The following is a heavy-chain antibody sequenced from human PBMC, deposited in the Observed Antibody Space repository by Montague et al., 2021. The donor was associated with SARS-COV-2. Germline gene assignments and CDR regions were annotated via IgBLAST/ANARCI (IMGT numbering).Heavy chain of an antibody. V-gene: IGHV4-34*01. Sequence: SETLSLTCAVYSGSFSDYYWTWIRQPPGEGLEWIGEINHSGSINYNPSLKSRVTISVDTPKNQFSLKLNSVTAADTAVYYCASSGGYYYYYQGVDVWGQGTMVTVSS. CDR3: ASSGGYYYYYQGVDV. J-gene: IGHJ6*02. CDR1: SGSFSDYY. CDR2: INHSGSI. D-gene: IGHD3-10*01.